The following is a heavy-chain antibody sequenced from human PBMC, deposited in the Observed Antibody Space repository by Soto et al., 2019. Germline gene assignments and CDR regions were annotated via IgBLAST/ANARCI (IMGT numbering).Heavy chain of an antibody. D-gene: IGHD3-22*01. CDR3: ARGSGYYSLGYFDL. CDR2: ISYDGSNK. Sequence: VQLVESGGGVVQPGRSLRLSCAASGFTFSSYAMHWVRQAPGKGLEWVAVISYDGSNKYYADSVKGRFTISRDNSKNTLYLQMNSLRAEDTAVYYCARGSGYYSLGYFDLWGRGTLVTVSS. V-gene: IGHV3-30-3*01. CDR1: GFTFSSYA. J-gene: IGHJ2*01.